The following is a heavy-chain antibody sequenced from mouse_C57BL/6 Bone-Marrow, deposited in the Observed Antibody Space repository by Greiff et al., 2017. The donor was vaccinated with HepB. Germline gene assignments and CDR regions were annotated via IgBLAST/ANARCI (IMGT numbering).Heavy chain of an antibody. Sequence: VQLKESGGDLVKPGGSLKLSCAASGFTFSSYGMSWVRQTPDKRLEWVATISSGGSYTYYPDSVKGQFTISRDNAKNTLYLQMSSLKSEDTAMYYCARHSSGKRGFVYWGQGTLVTVSA. J-gene: IGHJ3*01. CDR3: ARHSSGKRGFVY. CDR2: ISSGGSYT. CDR1: GFTFSSYG. D-gene: IGHD1-3*01. V-gene: IGHV5-6*01.